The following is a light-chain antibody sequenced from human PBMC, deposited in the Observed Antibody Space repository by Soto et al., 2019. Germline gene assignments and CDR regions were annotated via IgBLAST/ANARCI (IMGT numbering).Light chain of an antibody. V-gene: IGLV2-8*01. J-gene: IGLJ1*01. CDR3: SSFTGTNNIYV. CDR1: SSDIGGYNY. Sequence: QSVPTQPASASGSPGPYVTISYTGTSSDIGGYNYVSWYQQHPGKAPKLMIYEVTKRPSGVPDRFSASRSGNTASLTVSGLQSEDEADYYCSSFTGTNNIYVYGTGPKVTVL. CDR2: EVT.